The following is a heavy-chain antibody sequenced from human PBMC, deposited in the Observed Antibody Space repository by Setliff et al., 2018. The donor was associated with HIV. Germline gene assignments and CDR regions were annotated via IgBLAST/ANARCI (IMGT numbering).Heavy chain of an antibody. Sequence: HPGGSLRLSCAASGFRFVGFGMHWVRQAPGKGLEWVGLISYNGNYQYYSDSVKGRFSISRDNSKNTLYLQMNSLRAEDTAVYYCARSVIGYYYYGMDVWGQGTLVTVSS. CDR1: GFRFVGFG. CDR2: ISYNGNYQ. V-gene: IGHV3-30*06. CDR3: ARSVIGYYYYGMDV. D-gene: IGHD3-10*01. J-gene: IGHJ6*02.